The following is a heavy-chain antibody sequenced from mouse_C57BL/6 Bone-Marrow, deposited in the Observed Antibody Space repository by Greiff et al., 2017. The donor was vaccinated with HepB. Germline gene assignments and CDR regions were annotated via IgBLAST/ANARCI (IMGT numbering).Heavy chain of an antibody. CDR1: GFSFNTYA. CDR2: IRSKSNNYAT. Sequence: DVKLVESGGGLVQPKGSLKLSCAASGFSFNTYAMNWVRQAPGKGLEWVARIRSKSNNYATYYADSVKDRFTISRDDSESMLYLQMNNLKTEDTAMYYCVSRNYYGSSPYAMDYWGQGTSVTVSS. J-gene: IGHJ4*01. D-gene: IGHD1-1*01. CDR3: VSRNYYGSSPYAMDY. V-gene: IGHV10-1*01.